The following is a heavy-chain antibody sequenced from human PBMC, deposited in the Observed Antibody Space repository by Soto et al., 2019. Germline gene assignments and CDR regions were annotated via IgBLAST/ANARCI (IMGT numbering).Heavy chain of an antibody. J-gene: IGHJ4*02. CDR3: ARRYGGARDY. V-gene: IGHV4-59*08. CDR1: GGSISSYY. CDR2: IYYSGST. D-gene: IGHD4-17*01. Sequence: QVQLQESGPGLVKPSETLSLTCTVSGGSISSYYWSWIRQPPGKGLEWIGYIYYSGSTNYSPSLKSRVTISVDTSKNQFSLKLSSVTAADTAVYYCARRYGGARDYWGQGTLVTVSS.